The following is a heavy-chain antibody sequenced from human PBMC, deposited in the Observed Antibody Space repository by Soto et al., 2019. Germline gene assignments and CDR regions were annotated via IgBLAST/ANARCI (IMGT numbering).Heavy chain of an antibody. V-gene: IGHV3-21*01. Sequence: GGSLRLSCAASGFTFSSYSMNWVRQAPGKGLEWVSSISSSSSYIYYADSVKGRFTISRDNAKNSLYLQMNSLRAEDTAVYYCARDQVEYNWNYNYGMEVCGKETTVIV. J-gene: IGHJ6*01. CDR3: ARDQVEYNWNYNYGMEV. CDR1: GFTFSSYS. D-gene: IGHD1-20*01. CDR2: ISSSSSYI.